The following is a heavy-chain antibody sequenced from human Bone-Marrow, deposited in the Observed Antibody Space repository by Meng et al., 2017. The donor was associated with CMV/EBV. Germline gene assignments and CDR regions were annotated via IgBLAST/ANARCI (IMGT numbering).Heavy chain of an antibody. J-gene: IGHJ5*02. CDR1: GFTFSTFA. Sequence: GESLKISCAASGFTFSTFAMHWVRQAPGKGLEWVSSISSSSSYIYYADSVEGRFTISRDNAKNSLYLQMNSLRAEDTAVYYCARDSWFDPWGQGTLVTVSS. V-gene: IGHV3-21*01. CDR3: ARDSWFDP. CDR2: ISSSSSYI.